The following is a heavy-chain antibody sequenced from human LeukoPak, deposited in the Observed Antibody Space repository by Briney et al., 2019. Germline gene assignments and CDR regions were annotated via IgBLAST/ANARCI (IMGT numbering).Heavy chain of an antibody. CDR3: ARGDSKLFY. CDR1: GFTFTNYA. J-gene: IGHJ4*02. D-gene: IGHD2-15*01. V-gene: IGHV3-21*01. Sequence: GGSLRLSCAASGFTFTNYAMTWVRQAPGKGLEWVSSISSSSSYIYYADSVKGRFTISRDNAKNSLYLQMNSLRAEDTAVYYCARGDSKLFYWGQGTLVTVSS. CDR2: ISSSSSYI.